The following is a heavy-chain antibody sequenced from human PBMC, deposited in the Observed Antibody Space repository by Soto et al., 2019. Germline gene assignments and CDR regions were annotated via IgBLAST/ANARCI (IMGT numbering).Heavy chain of an antibody. D-gene: IGHD5-18*01. CDR2: INHSGST. Sequence: QVQLQQWGAGLLRPSETLSLTCAVYGGSFSGYCWSWIRQPPGKGLEWIGEINHSGSTNYNPSLKSRVTISVDTSKNQFSLKLSPVTAADTVVYYCARATSVDTAMVIDYWGQGTLVTVSS. J-gene: IGHJ4*02. CDR3: ARATSVDTAMVIDY. CDR1: GGSFSGYC. V-gene: IGHV4-34*01.